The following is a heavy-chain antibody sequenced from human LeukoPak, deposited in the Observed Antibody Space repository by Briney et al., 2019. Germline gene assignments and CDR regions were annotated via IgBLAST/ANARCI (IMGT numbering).Heavy chain of an antibody. J-gene: IGHJ4*02. CDR1: GGSISSSSYY. V-gene: IGHV4-39*07. CDR2: IYYSGST. D-gene: IGHD2-2*01. Sequence: SETLSLTCTVSGGSISSSSYYWGWIRQPPGKGLEWIGSIYYSGSTYYNPSLKSRVTISVDKSKNQFSLKLSSVTAADTAVYYCARARDCSSTSCYLHVFDYWGQGTLVTVSS. CDR3: ARARDCSSTSCYLHVFDY.